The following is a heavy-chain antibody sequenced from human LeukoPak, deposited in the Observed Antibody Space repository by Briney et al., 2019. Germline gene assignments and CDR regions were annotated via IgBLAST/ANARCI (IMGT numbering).Heavy chain of an antibody. Sequence: PSETLSLTCTVSGGSISSYYWSWIRQPPGKGLEWIGYIYYSGSTNYNPSLKSRVTISVYTSKNQFSLKLSSVTAADTAVYYCARAKRYSYAPSGMDVWGQGTTVTVSS. CDR1: GGSISSYY. J-gene: IGHJ6*02. D-gene: IGHD5-18*01. CDR2: IYYSGST. CDR3: ARAKRYSYAPSGMDV. V-gene: IGHV4-59*01.